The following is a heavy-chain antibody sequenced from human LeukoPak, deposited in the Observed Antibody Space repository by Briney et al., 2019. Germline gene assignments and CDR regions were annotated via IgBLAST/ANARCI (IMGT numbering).Heavy chain of an antibody. V-gene: IGHV4-31*03. J-gene: IGHJ4*02. Sequence: PSETLSLTCTVSGGSISSGGYYWSWIRQHPGKGLEWIGYIYYSGSTYYNPSLKSRVTISVDTSKNQFSLKLSSVTAADTAVYYCAREVRWLLLDYWGQGTLVTVSS. D-gene: IGHD3-22*01. CDR1: GGSISSGGYY. CDR2: IYYSGST. CDR3: AREVRWLLLDY.